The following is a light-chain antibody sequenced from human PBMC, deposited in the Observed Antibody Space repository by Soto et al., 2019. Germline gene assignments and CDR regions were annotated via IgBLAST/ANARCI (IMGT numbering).Light chain of an antibody. CDR3: KQYKSYSPYT. J-gene: IGKJ2*01. CDR1: QTISSW. V-gene: IGKV1-5*03. CDR2: KAS. Sequence: DIQVTQSPSTLSASVGVRVTITCRASQTISSWLAWYQQKPGKAPRLLIYKASSLESGVPSRFSGSGSRTEFTLNISSLQPDDFATYDCKQYKSYSPYTFGQGTKLEI.